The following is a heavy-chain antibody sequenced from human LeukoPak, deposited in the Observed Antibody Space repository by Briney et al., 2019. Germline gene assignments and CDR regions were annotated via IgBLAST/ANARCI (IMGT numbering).Heavy chain of an antibody. CDR1: GYTFTTYG. Sequence: WGSLRVSCKASGYTFTTYGISWVRQAPGQGLEWMGWISAYNGNTHYAQTLQGRVTMTRDTSTSTAYMELRSLRSDDTAVYYRARNYDILTGYSYYYYRDVWGKGTTVTVSS. V-gene: IGHV1-18*01. CDR2: ISAYNGNT. J-gene: IGHJ6*03. CDR3: ARNYDILTGYSYYYYRDV. D-gene: IGHD3-9*01.